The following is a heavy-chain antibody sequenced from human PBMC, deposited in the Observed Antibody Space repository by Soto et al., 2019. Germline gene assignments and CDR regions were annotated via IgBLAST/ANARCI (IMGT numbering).Heavy chain of an antibody. CDR1: GYTFTGYY. Sequence: ASVKVSCKASGYTFTGYYMHWVRQAPGQGLEWMGWINPNSGGTNYAQKFQGWVTMTRDTSISTAYMELSRLRSDDTAVYYCARGVRLVIPMTGSSNEKKYNWFDPWGQGTLVTVSS. D-gene: IGHD3-9*01. CDR3: ARGVRLVIPMTGSSNEKKYNWFDP. CDR2: INPNSGGT. J-gene: IGHJ5*02. V-gene: IGHV1-2*04.